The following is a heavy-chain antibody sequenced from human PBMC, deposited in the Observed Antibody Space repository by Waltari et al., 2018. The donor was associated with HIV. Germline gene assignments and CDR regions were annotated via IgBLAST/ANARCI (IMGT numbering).Heavy chain of an antibody. Sequence: QVQLVQSGAEVKKPGASVKVSCKATGYTFTSYDINWVRQATGQGLEWLGCMNPNSGNTGYAQKFQGRLTMTRDTSISTAYMELSSLRSEDTAVYYCVRGPSIAARWGQGTLVTVSS. D-gene: IGHD6-6*01. CDR3: VRGPSIAAR. CDR1: GYTFTSYD. V-gene: IGHV1-8*02. CDR2: MNPNSGNT. J-gene: IGHJ4*02.